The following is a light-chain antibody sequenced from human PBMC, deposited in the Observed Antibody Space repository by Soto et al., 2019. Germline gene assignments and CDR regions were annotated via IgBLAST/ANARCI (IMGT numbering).Light chain of an antibody. J-gene: IGKJ1*01. Sequence: TECPCTLSLSPGERATITCRASQTIDSWLAWYQQKPGGAPKVIIYKASNLESGVPSRFSGSGSGTEFTLTISSLKPDDFAIYYCQMYNSYSWTFGQGTKVDI. CDR1: QTIDSW. CDR3: QMYNSYSWT. V-gene: IGKV1-5*03. CDR2: KAS.